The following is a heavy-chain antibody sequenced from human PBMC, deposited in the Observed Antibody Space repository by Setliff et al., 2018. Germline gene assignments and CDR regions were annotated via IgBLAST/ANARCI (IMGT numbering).Heavy chain of an antibody. CDR2: IYTDGST. V-gene: IGHV4-4*07. Sequence: SETLSLTCTVSRGSINSHYWSWIRQPAGKGLEWIGRIYTDGSTKYNPSLNSRVTLLIDTAKNQISLRLSSVTAADTAVYFCARVTGFSYMDVWGKGTTVTVSS. J-gene: IGHJ6*03. CDR3: ARVTGFSYMDV. D-gene: IGHD3-3*01. CDR1: RGSINSHY.